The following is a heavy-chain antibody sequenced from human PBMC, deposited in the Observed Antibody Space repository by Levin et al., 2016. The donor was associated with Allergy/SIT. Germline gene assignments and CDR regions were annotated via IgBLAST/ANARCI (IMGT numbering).Heavy chain of an antibody. CDR1: GFTFSSYG. CDR2: IRYDGSNK. J-gene: IGHJ6*02. D-gene: IGHD2-2*01. CDR3: AKDIVVVPAATYYYYGMDV. Sequence: LSLTCAASGFTFSSYGMHWVRQAPGKGLEWVAFIRYDGSNKYYADSVKGRLTISRDNSKNTLYLQMNSLRAEDTAVYYCAKDIVVVPAATYYYYGMDVWGQGTTVTVSS. V-gene: IGHV3-30*02.